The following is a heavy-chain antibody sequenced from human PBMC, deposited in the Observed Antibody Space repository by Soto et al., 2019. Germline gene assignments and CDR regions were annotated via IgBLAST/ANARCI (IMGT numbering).Heavy chain of an antibody. CDR2: ISSSGSTI. Sequence: EVQLVESGGGLVQPGGSLRLSCAASGFTFSSYEMNWVRQAPGKGLEWVSYISSSGSTIYYADSVKGRFTISRDNAKNSLYLQMNSLRAEDTAVYYCATTGTPGDYYYGMDVWGQGTTVTVSS. CDR1: GFTFSSYE. V-gene: IGHV3-48*03. CDR3: ATTGTPGDYYYGMDV. D-gene: IGHD1-1*01. J-gene: IGHJ6*02.